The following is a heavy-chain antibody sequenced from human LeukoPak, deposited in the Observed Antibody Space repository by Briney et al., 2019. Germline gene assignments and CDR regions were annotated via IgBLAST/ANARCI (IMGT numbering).Heavy chain of an antibody. CDR3: ATGYYEPFEK. CDR1: GGSISSYY. Sequence: SETLSLTCTVPGGSISSYYWNWIRQPPGKGPEWIGCISDTGTTKYNPAFKSRVTISVDTSKNQFSLKLTSVTAADTAVYFCATGYYEPFEKWGQGTLVSVSS. CDR2: ISDTGTT. D-gene: IGHD3-22*01. J-gene: IGHJ4*02. V-gene: IGHV4-59*01.